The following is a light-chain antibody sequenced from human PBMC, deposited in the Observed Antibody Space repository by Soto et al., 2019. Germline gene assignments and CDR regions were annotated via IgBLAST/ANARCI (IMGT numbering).Light chain of an antibody. CDR3: QQYGSSPYSCT. CDR1: QSVSSSY. Sequence: EIVLTQSPGTLSLSPGERATLSCRASQSVSSSYLAWYQQKPGQAPRLLIYGASSRATGIPDRFSGSGSGTDFAVTISRLEPEDFAVYYCQQYGSSPYSCTFGQGTKLEIK. CDR2: GAS. V-gene: IGKV3-20*01. J-gene: IGKJ2*02.